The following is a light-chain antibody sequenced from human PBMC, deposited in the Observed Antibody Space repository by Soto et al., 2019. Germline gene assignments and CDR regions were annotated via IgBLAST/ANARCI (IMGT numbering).Light chain of an antibody. V-gene: IGLV2-11*01. J-gene: IGLJ1*01. CDR3: CSYTGSYSYV. CDR1: SSDVGGYSY. Sequence: QSALTQPHSVSGSPRQSVTISCTGTSSDVGGYSYVSWYQQHPGKAPELIIYDVTERPSGVPDRFSGSKSGNTASLTISGLQAEDEADYYCCSYTGSYSYVFGIGTKLTAL. CDR2: DVT.